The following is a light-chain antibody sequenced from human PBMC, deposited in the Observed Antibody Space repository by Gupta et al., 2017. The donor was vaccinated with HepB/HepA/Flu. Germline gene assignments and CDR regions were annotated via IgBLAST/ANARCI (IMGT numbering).Light chain of an antibody. CDR2: DVN. V-gene: IGLV2-14*03. Sequence: QSALTQPASVSGSPGQSITISCTGNISDVGVYNYVSWYQQHPGKAPKHMIYDVNNRPSGGSHRFSGSKSGNTASLTISGLQPEDEGDYYCSSYTSSNSLVFGGGTKLTVL. J-gene: IGLJ3*02. CDR3: SSYTSSNSLV. CDR1: ISDVGVYNY.